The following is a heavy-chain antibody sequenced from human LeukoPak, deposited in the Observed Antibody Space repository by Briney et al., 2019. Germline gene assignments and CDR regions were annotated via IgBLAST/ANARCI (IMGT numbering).Heavy chain of an antibody. V-gene: IGHV1-2*02. Sequence: ASVKVSCKASGYTFTGYYMHWVRQAPGQGLEWMGWINPNSGGTNYAQKFQGRVTMTRDTSISTAYMELSRLRSDDTAVYYCARVYGSVFNWFDPWGQGTLVTVSS. J-gene: IGHJ5*02. CDR2: INPNSGGT. CDR3: ARVYGSVFNWFDP. CDR1: GYTFTGYY. D-gene: IGHD3-10*01.